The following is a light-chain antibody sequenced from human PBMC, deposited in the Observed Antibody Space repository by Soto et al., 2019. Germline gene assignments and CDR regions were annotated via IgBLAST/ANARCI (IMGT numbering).Light chain of an antibody. CDR2: GAS. J-gene: IGKJ4*01. CDR1: QSVTSK. Sequence: EVVMTQSPATLSVSPGERTTLSCRASQSVTSKLAWFQQKPGQAPRLLIYGASTRATGIPARFSSSWSCTEFTLTIRSLRSEDFAVYYCQQYSHGPLTFGGGTKVDIK. CDR3: QQYSHGPLT. V-gene: IGKV3-15*01.